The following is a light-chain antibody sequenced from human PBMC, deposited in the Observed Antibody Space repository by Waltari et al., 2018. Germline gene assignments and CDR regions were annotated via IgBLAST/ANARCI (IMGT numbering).Light chain of an antibody. CDR3: QQRSNWPPALT. CDR2: DAS. CDR1: QSVSSY. Sequence: IVLTPSPATLPLSPGERATLSCRASQSVSSYLAWYQQQPGQAPRLHIYDASNRGTGIPARFSGSGSGTDFTLTISSLEPEDFAVYYCQQRSNWPPALTFGGGTKVEIK. J-gene: IGKJ4*01. V-gene: IGKV3-11*01.